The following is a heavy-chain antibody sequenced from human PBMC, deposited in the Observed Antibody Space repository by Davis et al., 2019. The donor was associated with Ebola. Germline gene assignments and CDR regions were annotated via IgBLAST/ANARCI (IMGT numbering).Heavy chain of an antibody. D-gene: IGHD6-19*01. CDR3: AREVGIAVAGTRIPPS. V-gene: IGHV3-11*01. CDR1: GSTFSDYY. Sequence: GGSLRLSCAAPGSTFSDYYSSWICKSPGKGLDWGSYISRSASTIYYSNTSKGRFTISRDTATNSLCLQMNSLRAEDTAVYYCAREVGIAVAGTRIPPSWGQGTLVTVSS. J-gene: IGHJ5*02. CDR2: ISRSASTI.